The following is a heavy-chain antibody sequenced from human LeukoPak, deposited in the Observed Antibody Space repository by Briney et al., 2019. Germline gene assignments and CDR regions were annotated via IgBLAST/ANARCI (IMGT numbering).Heavy chain of an antibody. J-gene: IGHJ6*03. D-gene: IGHD6-19*01. CDR1: GYTFTGYY. Sequence: EASVKVSCKASGYTFTGYYMLWVRQAPGQGLEWMGCINPNSGDTNYAQKFQGRVTMTRDTSISTAYMELSRLRSDDTAIYYCAKAERFQWLVTRIEYSYYMDVWGKGTTVTISS. CDR2: INPNSGDT. CDR3: AKAERFQWLVTRIEYSYYMDV. V-gene: IGHV1-2*02.